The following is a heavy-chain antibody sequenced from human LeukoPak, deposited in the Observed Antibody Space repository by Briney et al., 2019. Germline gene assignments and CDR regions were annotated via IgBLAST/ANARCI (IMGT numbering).Heavy chain of an antibody. D-gene: IGHD6-19*01. J-gene: IGHJ3*02. CDR1: GYTFTSYG. CDR3: ARVGSSTGYSSGWYVRDAFDI. V-gene: IGHV1-18*01. CDR2: ISAYNGNT. Sequence: ASVKVSCKASGYTFTSYGISWVRQAPGQGLEWMGWISAYNGNTNYAQKLQGRVTMTTDTSTSTAYMELRSLRSDDTAVYYCARVGSSTGYSSGWYVRDAFDIRGQGTMVTVSS.